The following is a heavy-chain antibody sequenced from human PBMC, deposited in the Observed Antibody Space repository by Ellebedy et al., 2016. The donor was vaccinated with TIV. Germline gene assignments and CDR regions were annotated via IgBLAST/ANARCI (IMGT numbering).Heavy chain of an antibody. CDR1: GFAVSTNY. J-gene: IGHJ1*01. V-gene: IGHV3-53*01. CDR2: IYSDGST. Sequence: PGGSLRLSCAASGFAVSTNYMSWVRQAPGRGLEWLSVIYSDGSTYYADSVKGRFTISRDNSKNTLFLQVNSLRAEDTAVYYCMFKGLSARLYWGQGTLVTVSS. D-gene: IGHD6-6*01. CDR3: MFKGLSARLY.